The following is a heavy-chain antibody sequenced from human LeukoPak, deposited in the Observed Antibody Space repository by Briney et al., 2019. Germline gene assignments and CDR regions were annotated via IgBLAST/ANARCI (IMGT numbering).Heavy chain of an antibody. D-gene: IGHD3-3*01. CDR1: GFTFSSYA. CDR3: AKITGYYDFWSGYSPYYFDY. CDR2: ISGSGGST. Sequence: GGSLRLSCAASGFTFSSYAMSWVRQAPGKGLEWVSAISGSGGSTYYADSVKGRFTISRDNSKNTLYLQMNSLRAEDTAAYYCAKITGYYDFWSGYSPYYFDYWGQGTLVTVSS. V-gene: IGHV3-23*01. J-gene: IGHJ4*02.